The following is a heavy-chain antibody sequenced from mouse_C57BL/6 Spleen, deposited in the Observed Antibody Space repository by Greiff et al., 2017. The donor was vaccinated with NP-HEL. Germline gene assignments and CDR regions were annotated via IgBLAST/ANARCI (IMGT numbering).Heavy chain of an antibody. V-gene: IGHV14-4*01. J-gene: IGHJ1*03. D-gene: IGHD1-1*01. Sequence: EVQLQQSGAELVRPGASVKLSCTASGFNIKDDYMHWVKQRPEQGLEWIGWIDPENGDTEYASKFQGKATITADTSSNTAYLQLSSLTSEDTAVYYCEYYGSSTNWYFDVWGTGTTVTVSS. CDR1: GFNIKDDY. CDR2: IDPENGDT. CDR3: EYYGSSTNWYFDV.